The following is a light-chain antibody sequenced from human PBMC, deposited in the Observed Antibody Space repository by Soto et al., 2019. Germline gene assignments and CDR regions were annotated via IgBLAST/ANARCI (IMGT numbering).Light chain of an antibody. Sequence: QSVLTQPPSASGTPGQRVTISCSGSGSNIGTNTVNWYKQVPGTAPTLLIYTVRQRPAGVPDRFSGSRSGTSASLAISWLQSEEAADYYWADWDGTMNVVLFGGGTKLTVL. CDR1: GSNIGTNT. J-gene: IGLJ2*01. CDR2: TVR. CDR3: ADWDGTMNVVL. V-gene: IGLV1-44*01.